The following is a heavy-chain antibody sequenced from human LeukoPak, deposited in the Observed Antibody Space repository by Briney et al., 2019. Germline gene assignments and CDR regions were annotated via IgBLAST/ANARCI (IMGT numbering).Heavy chain of an antibody. CDR2: ISSSSSYI. J-gene: IGHJ5*02. Sequence: GGSLRLSCAASGFTFSSYSMNWVRQAPGKGLEWVSSISSSSSYIYYADSVKGRFTISRDNAKNSLYLQMNSLRAEDTAVYYCAKESSSNWFDPWGQGTLVTVSS. CDR1: GFTFSSYS. V-gene: IGHV3-21*01. D-gene: IGHD6-13*01. CDR3: AKESSSNWFDP.